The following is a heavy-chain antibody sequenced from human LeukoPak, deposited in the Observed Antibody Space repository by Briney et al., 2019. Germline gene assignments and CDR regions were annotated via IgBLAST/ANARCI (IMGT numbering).Heavy chain of an antibody. CDR1: GFTFSSYA. J-gene: IGHJ3*02. D-gene: IGHD2-8*01. CDR2: INNVRSHI. Sequence: GGSLRLSCAASGFTFSSYAMHWVRQAPGKGLEWVSSINNVRSHIYYADSVRGRFTISRDNANNVLYLQMNSLRAEDTAVYYCARARRGDIVLSFAFDIWGQGTMVTVSS. CDR3: ARARRGDIVLSFAFDI. V-gene: IGHV3-21*06.